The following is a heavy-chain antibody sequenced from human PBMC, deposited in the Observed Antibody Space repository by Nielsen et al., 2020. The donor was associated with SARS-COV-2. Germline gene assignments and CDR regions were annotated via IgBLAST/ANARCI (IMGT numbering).Heavy chain of an antibody. J-gene: IGHJ4*02. D-gene: IGHD4-17*01. V-gene: IGHV3-30-3*01. Sequence: GGSLRLSCAASGFSFSAYAMHWLRQAPGKGLEWVAIISHDGTHTHYADSVKGRFTVSRHNSYNTLLLQMNSLRPDDTAVYYCARDTTPYGDYVDYFDSWGQGTLVTVSS. CDR1: GFSFSAYA. CDR3: ARDTTPYGDYVDYFDS. CDR2: ISHDGTHT.